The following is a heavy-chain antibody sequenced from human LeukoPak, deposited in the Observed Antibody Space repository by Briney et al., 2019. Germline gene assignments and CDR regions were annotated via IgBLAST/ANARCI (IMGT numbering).Heavy chain of an antibody. CDR2: INAGNGNT. D-gene: IGHD6-13*01. Sequence: ASVTVSCKASGYTFTSYAMHWVRQAPGQRLEWMGWINAGNGNTKYSQKFQGRVTITRDTSASTAYMELSSLRSEDTAVYYCARGIGSSWYHYWGQGTLVTVSS. CDR1: GYTFTSYA. J-gene: IGHJ4*02. V-gene: IGHV1-3*01. CDR3: ARGIGSSWYHY.